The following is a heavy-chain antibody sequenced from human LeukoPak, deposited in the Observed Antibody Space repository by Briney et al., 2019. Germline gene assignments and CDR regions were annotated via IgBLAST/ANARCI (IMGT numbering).Heavy chain of an antibody. Sequence: QPGGSLRLSCAASGFTLSSYEMNWVRQAPGKGLEWVSYISSSGSTIYYADSVKGRFTISRDNAKNSPYLQMNSLRAEDTAVYYCARDLGSLNPNWFDPWGQGTLVTVSS. V-gene: IGHV3-48*03. CDR3: ARDLGSLNPNWFDP. D-gene: IGHD1-26*01. J-gene: IGHJ5*02. CDR2: ISSSGSTI. CDR1: GFTLSSYE.